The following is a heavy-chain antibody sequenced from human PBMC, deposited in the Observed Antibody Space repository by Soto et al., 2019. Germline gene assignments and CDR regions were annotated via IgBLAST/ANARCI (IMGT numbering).Heavy chain of an antibody. Sequence: SETLSLTCTVSGGSISSGGYYWSWIRQHPGKGLEWIGYIYYTGNTYYNPSLESRVTISVDTSKNQFSLRLSSVTAADTAVYYCARDWHGYSGDDDRDVWGQGTTVTVSS. CDR2: IYYTGNT. CDR1: GGSISSGGYY. V-gene: IGHV4-31*03. J-gene: IGHJ6*02. CDR3: ARDWHGYSGDDDRDV. D-gene: IGHD5-12*01.